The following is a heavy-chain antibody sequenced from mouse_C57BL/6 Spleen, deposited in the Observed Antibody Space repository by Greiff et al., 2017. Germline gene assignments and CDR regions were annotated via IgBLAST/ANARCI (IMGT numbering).Heavy chain of an antibody. V-gene: IGHV1-55*01. CDR3: ARWLLRGDAMDY. D-gene: IGHD2-3*01. J-gene: IGHJ4*01. CDR2: IYPGSGST. CDR1: GYTFTSYW. Sequence: QVQLQQPGAELVKPGASVKMSCKASGYTFTSYWITWVKQRPGQGLEWLGDIYPGSGSTNYNEKFKSKATLTVDTSSSTAYMQLSSLTSEDSAVYYCARWLLRGDAMDYWGQGTSVTVSS.